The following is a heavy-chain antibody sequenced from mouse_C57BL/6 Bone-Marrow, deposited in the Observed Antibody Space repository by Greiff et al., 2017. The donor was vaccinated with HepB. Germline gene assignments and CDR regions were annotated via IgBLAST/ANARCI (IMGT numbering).Heavy chain of an antibody. Sequence: VQLKESGPGLAKPSQTLSLTCSVTGYSITSDYWNWIRKFPGNKLESMGYISYSGSTYYNPSLKRRIAITRDTSKNQYYLQLNSVTTEDTATYYCARYSYYGSSYDPFFDYWGQGTTLTVSS. D-gene: IGHD1-1*01. CDR1: GYSITSDY. V-gene: IGHV3-8*01. J-gene: IGHJ2*01. CDR2: ISYSGST. CDR3: ARYSYYGSSYDPFFDY.